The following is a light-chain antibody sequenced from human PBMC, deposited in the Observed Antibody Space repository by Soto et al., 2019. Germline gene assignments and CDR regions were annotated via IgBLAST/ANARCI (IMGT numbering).Light chain of an antibody. CDR2: GAS. CDR3: QQYGSSRT. J-gene: IGKJ2*01. Sequence: EIVLTQSPGTLSLSPGERATISCRASQSVSSSYLAWYQQKPGQAPRLLIYGASSRATGIPDRLSGSGSGTDFTLTISRLEPEDFAVYYCQQYGSSRTFGQGNKLEIK. CDR1: QSVSSSY. V-gene: IGKV3-20*01.